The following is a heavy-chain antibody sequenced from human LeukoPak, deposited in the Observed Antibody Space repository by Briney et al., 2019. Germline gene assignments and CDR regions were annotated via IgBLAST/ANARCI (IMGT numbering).Heavy chain of an antibody. V-gene: IGHV1-69*10. CDR1: GATFSNNA. J-gene: IGHJ6*02. CDR2: VIPMLGTT. Sequence: SVKVSCKTSGATFSNNAFSWVRQAPGQGLEWVGGVIPMLGTTNYAQKFQGRVTITADRSTVTVSMELNSLKSEDTAVYYCARGLFGVILIGQKQFYAMDVWGQGTTVIVSS. D-gene: IGHD3-3*01. CDR3: ARGLFGVILIGQKQFYAMDV.